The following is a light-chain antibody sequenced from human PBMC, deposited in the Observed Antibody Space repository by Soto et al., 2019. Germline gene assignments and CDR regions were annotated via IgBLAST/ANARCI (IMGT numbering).Light chain of an antibody. CDR3: SSYTSSSTSVV. CDR2: DVS. Sequence: QSALTQPASVSGSPGQSITISCTGTSSDVGTYNYVSWYQQYPGKAPKLMIYDVSYRPSGVSDRFSGSKSGNTASLTISGLQAEDEADYYCSSYTSSSTSVVFGGGTKVTVL. J-gene: IGLJ2*01. V-gene: IGLV2-14*01. CDR1: SSDVGTYNY.